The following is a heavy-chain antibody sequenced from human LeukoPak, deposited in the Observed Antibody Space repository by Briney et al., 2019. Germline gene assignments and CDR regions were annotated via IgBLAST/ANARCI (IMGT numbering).Heavy chain of an antibody. Sequence: PSETLSLTCTVSGASIRGYYWSWIRQPPGKGLEWIGYIHYTGTTDYIPSLTSRVTMSVDTSKNQSSLLLTSVTAADTAVYYCARGYGSGSYNNFNQWGQGLLVAVSS. CDR1: GASIRGYY. J-gene: IGHJ4*02. CDR3: ARGYGSGSYNNFNQ. D-gene: IGHD3-10*01. CDR2: IHYTGTT. V-gene: IGHV4-59*01.